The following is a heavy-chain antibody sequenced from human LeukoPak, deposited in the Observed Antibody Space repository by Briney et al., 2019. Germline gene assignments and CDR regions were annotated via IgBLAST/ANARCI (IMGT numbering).Heavy chain of an antibody. Sequence: GESLQISCKGSGYSFTSYWIGWVRQVPGKGLEWMGIIYPGDSDTRYSPSFQGQVTISADKSISTAYLQWSSLKASDTAMYYCARWASLTYGGNSRGYYYYYGMDVWGQGTTVTVSS. D-gene: IGHD4-23*01. V-gene: IGHV5-51*01. J-gene: IGHJ6*02. CDR2: IYPGDSDT. CDR1: GYSFTSYW. CDR3: ARWASLTYGGNSRGYYYYYGMDV.